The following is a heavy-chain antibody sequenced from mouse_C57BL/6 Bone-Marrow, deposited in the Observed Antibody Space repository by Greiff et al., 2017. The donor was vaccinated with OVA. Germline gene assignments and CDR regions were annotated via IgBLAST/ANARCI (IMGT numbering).Heavy chain of an antibody. CDR2: ISDGGSYT. CDR1: GFTFSSYA. J-gene: IGHJ2*01. CDR3: ARASYYFDY. Sequence: EVKLMESGGGLVKPGGSLKLSCAASGFTFSSYAMSWVRQTPEKRLELVATISDGGSYTYYPDNVKGRFTISRDNAKNNLYLQMSQLKSEDTAMYYCARASYYFDYWGQGTTLTVSS. V-gene: IGHV5-4*03.